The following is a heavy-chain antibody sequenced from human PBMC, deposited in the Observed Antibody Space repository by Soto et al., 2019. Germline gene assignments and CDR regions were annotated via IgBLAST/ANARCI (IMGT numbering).Heavy chain of an antibody. CDR3: ARGYYYGSGSYYRGVDFAY. CDR2: IWYDGSNK. D-gene: IGHD3-10*01. Sequence: QVQLVESGGGVVQPGRSLRLSCAASGFTFSSYGMHWVRQAPGKGLEWVAVIWYDGSNKYYADSVKGRFTISRDNSKNTLYLQMNSLRAEDTAVYYCARGYYYGSGSYYRGVDFAYWGQGTLVTVSS. CDR1: GFTFSSYG. J-gene: IGHJ4*02. V-gene: IGHV3-33*01.